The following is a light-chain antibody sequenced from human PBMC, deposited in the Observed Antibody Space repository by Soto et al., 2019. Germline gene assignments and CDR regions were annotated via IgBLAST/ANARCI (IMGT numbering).Light chain of an antibody. J-gene: IGKJ1*01. V-gene: IGKV1-5*01. CDR2: DAY. CDR3: QQYNSYWT. CDR1: ETINTW. Sequence: IQMTQSPSTLSASVGDRVTITCRASETINTWLAWYQQKPGKAPKLLIYDAYSLQSGVPSRFSGSGSGTEFTLTISSRQPDDSATYYCQQYNSYWTFGPGTKVAIK.